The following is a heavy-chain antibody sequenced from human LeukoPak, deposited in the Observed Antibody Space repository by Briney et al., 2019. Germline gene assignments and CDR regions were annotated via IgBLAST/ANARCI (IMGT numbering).Heavy chain of an antibody. CDR3: ARDGDGSGLYYFDY. J-gene: IGHJ4*02. V-gene: IGHV3-33*01. CDR2: IWYDGSNK. Sequence: GRSLRLSCAASGFTFSSYGMHWVRQGPGKGLEWVAVIWYDGSNKYYADSVKGRFTISRDNSKNTLYLQMNSLRAEDTAVYYCARDGDGSGLYYFDYWGQGTLVTVSS. CDR1: GFTFSSYG. D-gene: IGHD3-10*01.